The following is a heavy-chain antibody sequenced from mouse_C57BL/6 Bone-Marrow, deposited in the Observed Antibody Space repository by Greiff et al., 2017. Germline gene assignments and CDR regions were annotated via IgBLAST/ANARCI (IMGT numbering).Heavy chain of an antibody. V-gene: IGHV1-72*01. Sequence: QVQLQQPGAELVKPGASVKLSCKASGYTFTSYWMHWVKQRPGRGLEWIGRIDPNSGGTKYNEKFKSKATLTVDKPSSAAYMQLSSLTSEDSAFYYCASSHYCGSSSCYFDYWGQGTTLTVSS. J-gene: IGHJ2*01. D-gene: IGHD1-1*01. CDR2: IDPNSGGT. CDR3: ASSHYCGSSSCYFDY. CDR1: GYTFTSYW.